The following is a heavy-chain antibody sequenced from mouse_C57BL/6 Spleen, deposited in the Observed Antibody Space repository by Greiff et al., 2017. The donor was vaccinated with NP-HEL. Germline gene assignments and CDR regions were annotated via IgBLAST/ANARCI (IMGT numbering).Heavy chain of an antibody. J-gene: IGHJ2*01. Sequence: QVQLQQPGAELVKPGASVKLSCKASGYTFTSYWMQWVKQRPGQGLEWIGEIDPSDSYTNYNQKFKGKATLTVDTSSSTAYMQLSSLTSEDSAVYYCARGGLRRLYYCDYWGQGTTLTVSS. CDR1: GYTFTSYW. D-gene: IGHD2-4*01. V-gene: IGHV1-50*01. CDR2: IDPSDSYT. CDR3: ARGGLRRLYYCDY.